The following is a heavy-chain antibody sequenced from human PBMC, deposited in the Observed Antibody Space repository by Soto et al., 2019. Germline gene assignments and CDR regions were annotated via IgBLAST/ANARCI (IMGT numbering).Heavy chain of an antibody. Sequence: GGSLRLSCAASGFTFSSYAMSWVRQAPGKGLEWVSAISGSGGSTYYADSVKGRFTISRDNSKNTLYLQMNSLRAEDTAVYYCAKERPSFDIVVVVADTGIDYWGQGTLVTVSS. J-gene: IGHJ4*02. CDR3: AKERPSFDIVVVVADTGIDY. D-gene: IGHD2-15*01. V-gene: IGHV3-23*01. CDR1: GFTFSSYA. CDR2: ISGSGGST.